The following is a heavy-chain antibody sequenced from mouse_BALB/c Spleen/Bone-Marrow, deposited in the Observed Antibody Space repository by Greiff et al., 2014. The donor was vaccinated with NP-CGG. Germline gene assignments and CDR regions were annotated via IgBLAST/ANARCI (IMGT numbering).Heavy chain of an antibody. D-gene: IGHD2-1*01. J-gene: IGHJ1*01. Sequence: VKLVESGPGLVAPSQSLSITCTVSGFSLNDYGVSWIRQPPGKGLEWLGVIWGGGSTYYNPALKSRLSISKDNSKSQVFLKMNSLQTDDTAMYYCAKQYGNYDWYFDVWGAGTTVTVSS. CDR3: AKQYGNYDWYFDV. CDR2: IWGGGST. CDR1: GFSLNDYG. V-gene: IGHV2-6-5*01.